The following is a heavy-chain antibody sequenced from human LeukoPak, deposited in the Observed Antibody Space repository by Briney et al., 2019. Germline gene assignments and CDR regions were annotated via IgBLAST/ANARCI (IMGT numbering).Heavy chain of an antibody. CDR2: IYHRGST. V-gene: IGHV4-4*02. D-gene: IGHD3-22*01. J-gene: IGHJ4*02. CDR1: GGSISSSNW. CDR3: ARDLNYYDSSGYSYYFDY. Sequence: SETLSLTCAVSGGSISSSNWWSWVRQPPGKGLEWIGEIYHRGSTNYNPSLKSRVTISVDKSKNQFSLKLSSVTAADTAVYYCARDLNYYDSSGYSYYFDYWGQGTLVTVSS.